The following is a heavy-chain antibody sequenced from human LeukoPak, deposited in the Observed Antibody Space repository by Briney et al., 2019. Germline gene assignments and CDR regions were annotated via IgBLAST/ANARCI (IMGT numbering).Heavy chain of an antibody. CDR1: GFTFSSYA. Sequence: GGSLRLSCAASGFTFSSYAMHWVRQAPGKGLEYVSAISSNGGSTYYANSVKGRFTISRDNSKNTLYLQVGSLRAEDMAVYYCAREGAPFWSGYWYYFDYWGQGTLVTVSS. CDR2: ISSNGGST. D-gene: IGHD3-3*01. CDR3: AREGAPFWSGYWYYFDY. J-gene: IGHJ4*02. V-gene: IGHV3-64*01.